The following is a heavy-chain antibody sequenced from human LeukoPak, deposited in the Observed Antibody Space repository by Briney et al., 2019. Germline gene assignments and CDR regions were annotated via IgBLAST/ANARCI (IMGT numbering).Heavy chain of an antibody. CDR1: GFTFSSYW. Sequence: GGSLRLSCEASGFTFSSYWMSWVRQAPGKGLEWVANIKTDGSGKYYVDSVKGRFTISRDNAQNSLYLQMNSLRAEDTAVYYCARDYTGYFPWGQGTLVIVSS. D-gene: IGHD3-9*01. CDR2: IKTDGSGK. V-gene: IGHV3-7*03. J-gene: IGHJ5*02. CDR3: ARDYTGYFP.